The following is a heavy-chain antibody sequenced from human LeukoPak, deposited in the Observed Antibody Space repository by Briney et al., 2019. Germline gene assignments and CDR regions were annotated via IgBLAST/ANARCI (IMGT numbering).Heavy chain of an antibody. V-gene: IGHV1-2*02. J-gene: IGHJ4*02. CDR3: ARVEDIAAASDY. D-gene: IGHD6-13*01. Sequence: GASVKVSCKASGYTFTGYYMHWVRQAPGQGLEWMGWINPNSGGTNYTQKFQGRVTMTRDTSISTAYMELSRLRSDDTAVYYCARVEDIAAASDYWGQGTLVTVSS. CDR2: INPNSGGT. CDR1: GYTFTGYY.